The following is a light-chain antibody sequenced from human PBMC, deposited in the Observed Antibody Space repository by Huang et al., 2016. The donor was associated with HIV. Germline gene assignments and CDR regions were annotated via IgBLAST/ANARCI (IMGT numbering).Light chain of an antibody. Sequence: VVLTQSPTTLSLSPGERATLSCRASQRIGSYVAWYQQKPGQPPRLLIYDASKRATDIPSWFNGTGSGTDFTLTISNLEAEDSAVYYCQECDTWPRLALGGGTKVEIK. V-gene: IGKV3-11*01. CDR3: QECDTWPRLA. CDR2: DAS. CDR1: QRIGSY. J-gene: IGKJ4*01.